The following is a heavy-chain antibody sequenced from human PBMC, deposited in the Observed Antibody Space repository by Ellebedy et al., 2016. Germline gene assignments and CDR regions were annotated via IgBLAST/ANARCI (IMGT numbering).Heavy chain of an antibody. Sequence: GGSLRLSCAASGFXFSSYAFTWVXQAPGPLLEWVSVISASGGSTYYPDSVKGRFTISRDNSKNTLYLQMKSLRAEDTAVYYCAKHSVVGSQGCFDNWGQGTLVTVSS. V-gene: IGHV3-23*01. CDR3: AKHSVVGSQGCFDN. J-gene: IGHJ4*02. D-gene: IGHD6-19*01. CDR1: GFXFSSYA. CDR2: ISASGGST.